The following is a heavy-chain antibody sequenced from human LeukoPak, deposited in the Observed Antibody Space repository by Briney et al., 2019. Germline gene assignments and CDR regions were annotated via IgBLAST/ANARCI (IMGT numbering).Heavy chain of an antibody. D-gene: IGHD3-10*01. V-gene: IGHV1-69*06. CDR2: IIPIFGTA. CDR1: GYTFTSYA. J-gene: IGHJ4*02. Sequence: SVNVSCKASGYTFTSYAISWVRQAPGQGLEWMGGIIPIFGTANYAQKFQGRVTITADKSTSTAYMELSSLRSEDTAVYYCARGIRRTYYGSGSDTYDYWGQGTLVTVSS. CDR3: ARGIRRTYYGSGSDTYDY.